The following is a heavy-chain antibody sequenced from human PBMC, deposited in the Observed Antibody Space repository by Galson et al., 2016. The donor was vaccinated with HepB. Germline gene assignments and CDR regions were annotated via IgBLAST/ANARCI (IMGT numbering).Heavy chain of an antibody. Sequence: SETLSLTCAVSGGSLSGYFWTWIRQPPGKGLEWIGEITHSGNTNYNPSLKSRVTISVDTSKNQFSLKLTSVTAADTAVYLCARIRRGHYDSSGYLRSPFPNYVDYWGQGTLVTVSS. CDR2: ITHSGNT. J-gene: IGHJ4*02. CDR3: ARIRRGHYDSSGYLRSPFPNYVDY. CDR1: GGSLSGYF. D-gene: IGHD3-22*01. V-gene: IGHV4-34*01.